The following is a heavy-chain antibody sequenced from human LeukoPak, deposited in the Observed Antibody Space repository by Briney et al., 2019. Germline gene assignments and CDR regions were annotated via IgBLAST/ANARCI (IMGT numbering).Heavy chain of an antibody. J-gene: IGHJ4*02. D-gene: IGHD3-10*01. V-gene: IGHV3-53*01. CDR2: SGGTA. CDR3: ARDSRYYGSGSYLFDY. Sequence: SGGTAFYPDSVKGRFTISRDNSKNTLYLQMNSLRAEDTAVYYCARDSRYYGSGSYLFDYWGQGTLVTVSS.